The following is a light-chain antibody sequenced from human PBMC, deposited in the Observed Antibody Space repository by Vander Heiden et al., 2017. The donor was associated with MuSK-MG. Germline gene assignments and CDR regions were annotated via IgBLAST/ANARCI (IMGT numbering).Light chain of an antibody. CDR1: KLGDKY. CDR3: QAWDSSRVV. CDR2: QDS. Sequence: SYELTQPSSASVSPGQTASITCSGDKLGDKYACWYQQKPGQSPVLVIYQDSKRPSGIPERFSGSNSGNTATLTISGTQAMDEADYYCQAWDSSRVVFGGGTKLTVL. V-gene: IGLV3-1*01. J-gene: IGLJ2*01.